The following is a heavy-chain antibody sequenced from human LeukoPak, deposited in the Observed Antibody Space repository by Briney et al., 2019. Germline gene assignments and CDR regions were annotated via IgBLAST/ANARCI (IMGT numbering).Heavy chain of an antibody. J-gene: IGHJ4*02. V-gene: IGHV4-61*01. CDR3: ARDTPPGYSSGWHYDY. Sequence: SETLSLTCTVSGGSISSGSYYWSWIRQPPGKGLEWIGYIYYSGSTNYNPSLKSRVTISVDTSKNQFSLKLSSVTAADTAVYYCARDTPPGYSSGWHYDYWGQGTLVTVSS. CDR1: GGSISSGSYY. CDR2: IYYSGST. D-gene: IGHD6-19*01.